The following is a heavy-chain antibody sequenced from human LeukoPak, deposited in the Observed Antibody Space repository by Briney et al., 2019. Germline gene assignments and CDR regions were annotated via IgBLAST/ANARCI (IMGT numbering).Heavy chain of an antibody. CDR3: AGPVGPTGDSDAFDI. D-gene: IGHD1-26*01. CDR2: INHSGST. J-gene: IGHJ3*02. Sequence: SETLSLTCAVYGGSFSGYYWSWIRQPPGKGLEWIGEINHSGSTNYNPSLKSRVTISVDTSKNQFSLKLSSVTAAGTAVYYCAGPVGPTGDSDAFDIWGQGTMVNVSS. CDR1: GGSFSGYY. V-gene: IGHV4-34*01.